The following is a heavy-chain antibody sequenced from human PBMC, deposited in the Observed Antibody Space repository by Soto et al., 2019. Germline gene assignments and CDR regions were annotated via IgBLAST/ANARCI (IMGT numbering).Heavy chain of an antibody. V-gene: IGHV4-34*01. Sequence: PSETLSLTCAVYGGSFSGYYWSWIRQPPGKGLEWIGEINHSGSTNYNPSLKSRVTISVDTSKNQFSLKLSSVTAADTAVYYCARADRNVDIVATGYAFDIWGQGTMVTVS. D-gene: IGHD5-12*01. CDR2: INHSGST. J-gene: IGHJ3*02. CDR1: GGSFSGYY. CDR3: ARADRNVDIVATGYAFDI.